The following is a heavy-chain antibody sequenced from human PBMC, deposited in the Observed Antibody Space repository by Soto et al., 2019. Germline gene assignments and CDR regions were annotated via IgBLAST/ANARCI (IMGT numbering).Heavy chain of an antibody. Sequence: EVQLVESGGGLVQPGGSLRLSCAASGFTFNTYWMNWVRQTPGKGLEWVANMSPDGNGKRYVDPVKGRFTISRDNANNSLYLQMNSLRAEDTAVYLCAAWGSSNPWGQGTLVTVSA. J-gene: IGHJ5*02. CDR3: AAWGSSNP. CDR1: GFTFNTYW. D-gene: IGHD3-16*01. CDR2: MSPDGNGK. V-gene: IGHV3-7*01.